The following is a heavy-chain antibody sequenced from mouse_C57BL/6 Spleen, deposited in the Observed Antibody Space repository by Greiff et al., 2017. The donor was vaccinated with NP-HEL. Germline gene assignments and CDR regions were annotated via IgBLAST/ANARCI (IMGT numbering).Heavy chain of an antibody. V-gene: IGHV1-15*01. Sequence: VQLQESGAELVRPGASVTLSCKASGYTFTDYEMHWVKQTPVHGLEWIGAIDPETGGTAYNQKFKGKAILTADKSSSTAYMELRSLTSEDSAVYYCTRGGYSNYVWFAYWGQGTLVTVSA. CDR2: IDPETGGT. CDR1: GYTFTDYE. D-gene: IGHD2-5*01. CDR3: TRGGYSNYVWFAY. J-gene: IGHJ3*01.